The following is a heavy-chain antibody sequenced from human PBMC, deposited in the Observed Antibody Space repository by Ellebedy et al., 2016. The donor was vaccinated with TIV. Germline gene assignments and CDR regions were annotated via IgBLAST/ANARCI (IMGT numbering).Heavy chain of an antibody. Sequence: LSLTCGASGFSFRSYWMTWVRQAPGKGLEWVANINQDGSDKYYVDSVKGRFTIARDNAKISLYLQMSSLRVEDTAVYYCARPTKEESSSWYFGYWGQGTLVTVSS. CDR3: ARPTKEESSSWYFGY. V-gene: IGHV3-7*01. D-gene: IGHD6-13*01. J-gene: IGHJ4*02. CDR2: INQDGSDK. CDR1: GFSFRSYW.